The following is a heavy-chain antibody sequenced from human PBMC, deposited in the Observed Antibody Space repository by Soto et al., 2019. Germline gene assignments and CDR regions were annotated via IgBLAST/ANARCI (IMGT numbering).Heavy chain of an antibody. V-gene: IGHV3-30*18. Sequence: PGGSLRLSCAASGFTFSTYGMHWVRQAPGKGLEWVAVISYDAKHKYYADSLKGRFTISRDNSKNTRYLQMSSLRAEDTAVYYCAKGAVQDLLRGYYTVIDYWGQGTLVTVSS. J-gene: IGHJ4*02. CDR1: GFTFSTYG. D-gene: IGHD3-3*01. CDR3: AKGAVQDLLRGYYTVIDY. CDR2: ISYDAKHK.